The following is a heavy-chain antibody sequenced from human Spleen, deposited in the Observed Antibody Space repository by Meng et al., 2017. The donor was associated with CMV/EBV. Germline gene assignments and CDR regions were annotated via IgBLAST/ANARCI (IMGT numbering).Heavy chain of an antibody. CDR2: IKSKTDGGTT. J-gene: IGHJ4*02. CDR3: TTDSYSYGYGY. D-gene: IGHD5-18*01. V-gene: IGHV3-15*01. Sequence: GESLKISCAASGTISYTMHWVRQAPGKGLEWVGRIKSKTDGGTTDYAAPVKGRFTISRDDSKNTLYLQMNSLKTEDTAVYYCTTDSYSYGYGYWGQGTLVTVSS. CDR1: GTISYT.